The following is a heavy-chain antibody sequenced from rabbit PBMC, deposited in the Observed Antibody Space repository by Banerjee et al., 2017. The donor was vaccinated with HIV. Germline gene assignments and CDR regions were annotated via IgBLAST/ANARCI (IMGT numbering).Heavy chain of an antibody. CDR2: IYAGSSGST. CDR1: GFSFSSSYY. V-gene: IGHV1S40*01. J-gene: IGHJ4*01. Sequence: QSLEESGGDLVKPGASLTLTCTASGFSFSSSYYMCWVRQAPGKGLEWIACIYAGSSGSTYSASWAKGRFTISKTSSTTVTLQMTSLIAADTATYFCARSFSANIYDYFSLWGPGTLVTV. D-gene: IGHD6-1*01. CDR3: ARSFSANIYDYFSL.